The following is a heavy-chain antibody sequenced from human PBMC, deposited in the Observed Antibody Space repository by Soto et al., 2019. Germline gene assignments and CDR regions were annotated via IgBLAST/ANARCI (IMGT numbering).Heavy chain of an antibody. CDR3: ARDDTYYYGSGSPQPTDY. CDR1: GFTFSSYA. Sequence: QVQLVESGGGVVQPGRSLRLSCAASGFTFSSYAMHWVRQAPGKGLEWVAVISYDGSNKYYADSVKGRFTISRDNSKNPLYLQMNSLRAEDTAVYYCARDDTYYYGSGSPQPTDYWGQGTLVTVSS. J-gene: IGHJ4*02. CDR2: ISYDGSNK. D-gene: IGHD3-10*01. V-gene: IGHV3-30-3*01.